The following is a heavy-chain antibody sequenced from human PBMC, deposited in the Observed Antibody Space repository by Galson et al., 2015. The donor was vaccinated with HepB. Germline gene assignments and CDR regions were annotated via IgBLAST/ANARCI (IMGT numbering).Heavy chain of an antibody. V-gene: IGHV3-15*07. J-gene: IGHJ6*02. CDR2: IKSKTDGGTT. CDR3: TTSGPITMVRGVLYHYYGMDV. Sequence: SLRLSCAASGFTFSNAWMNWVRQAPGKGLEWVGRIKSKTDGGTTDYAAPVKGRFTISRDDSKNTLYLQMNSLKTEDTAVYYCTTSGPITMVRGVLYHYYGMDVWGQGTTVTVSS. CDR1: GFTFSNAW. D-gene: IGHD3-10*01.